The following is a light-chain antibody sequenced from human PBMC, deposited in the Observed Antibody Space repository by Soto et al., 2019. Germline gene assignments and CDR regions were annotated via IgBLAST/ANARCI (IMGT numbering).Light chain of an antibody. V-gene: IGLV2-23*01. CDR1: SSDVGSYNL. CDR2: ESS. Sequence: QSALTQPASVSGSPGQSITISCTGTSSDVGSYNLVSWYQQNPGKAPKVMIYESSQRPSGVSDRFSASKSGNTASLTISGLQAEDEADYYCCSYAGSSTWVFGGGTKVTVL. CDR3: CSYAGSSTWV. J-gene: IGLJ3*02.